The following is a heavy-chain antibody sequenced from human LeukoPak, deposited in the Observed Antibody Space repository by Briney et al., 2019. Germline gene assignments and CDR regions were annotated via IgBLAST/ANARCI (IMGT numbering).Heavy chain of an antibody. CDR3: TTAASGSYRRNFDY. CDR1: GGSINNSY. D-gene: IGHD1-26*01. J-gene: IGHJ4*02. CDR2: IKSKTDGGTT. V-gene: IGHV3-15*01. Sequence: PSETLSLTCTVSGGSINNSYWTWIRQPPGKGLEWVGRIKSKTDGGTTDYAAPVKGRFTISRDDSKNTLYLQMNSLKTEDTAVYYCTTAASGSYRRNFDYWGQGTLVTVSS.